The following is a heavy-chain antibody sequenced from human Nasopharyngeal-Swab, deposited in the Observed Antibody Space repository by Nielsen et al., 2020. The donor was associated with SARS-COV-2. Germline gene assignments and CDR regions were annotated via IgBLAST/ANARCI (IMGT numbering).Heavy chain of an antibody. CDR1: GYIFASHW. Sequence: KVSCKGSGYIFASHWIGWVRQMPGKGLEWMGMLYPDDSDTRYSPSFQGQVTISVDKSISTAYLQWSSLKASDTAMYYCARALRILKWSYAFDIWGPGTMVTVSA. J-gene: IGHJ3*02. D-gene: IGHD3-3*01. V-gene: IGHV5-51*01. CDR3: ARALRILKWSYAFDI. CDR2: LYPDDSDT.